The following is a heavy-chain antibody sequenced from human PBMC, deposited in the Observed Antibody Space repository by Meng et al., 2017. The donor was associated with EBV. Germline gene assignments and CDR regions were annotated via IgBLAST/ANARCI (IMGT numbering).Heavy chain of an antibody. D-gene: IGHD2-2*01. Sequence: QVQLQQSGPGLVKPSETLSLTCTVSGASVSSGTFHWSWIRQPPGKELQWIGYIYDGGTTIYNPSLKSRVTIFLDTSRNQFSLGLRSVTTADTAVYYCAKSSSSTPGVVDSWGQGTLVTVSS. CDR3: AKSSSSTPGVVDS. J-gene: IGHJ4*02. CDR1: GASVSSGTFH. CDR2: IYDGGTT. V-gene: IGHV4-61*01.